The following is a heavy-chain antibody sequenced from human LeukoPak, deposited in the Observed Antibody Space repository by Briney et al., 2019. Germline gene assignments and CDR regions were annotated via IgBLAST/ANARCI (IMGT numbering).Heavy chain of an antibody. CDR2: IYYSGTT. D-gene: IGHD2-21*01. Sequence: SETLSLTCTASGGSISSYYWSWIPQPPGKGLEWIGCIYYSGTTNYNPSLKSRVTISVDTSRNQFSLKLSSVTAVDTAVYYCARVHKQYYYYAMDLWGQGTTVTVSS. CDR1: GGSISSYY. J-gene: IGHJ6*02. CDR3: ARVHKQYYYYAMDL. V-gene: IGHV4-59*01.